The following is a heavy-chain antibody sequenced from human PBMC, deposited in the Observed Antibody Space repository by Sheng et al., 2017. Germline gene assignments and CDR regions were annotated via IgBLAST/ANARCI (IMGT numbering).Heavy chain of an antibody. J-gene: IGHJ5*02. Sequence: QVQLVQSGAEVKKPGSSVKVSCKASGGTFSSYTISWVRQAPGQGLEWMGRIIPILGIANYAQKFQGRVTITADKSTSTAYMELSSLRSEDTAVYYCARGAHPHDGFWSGYYWRGHWFDPWGQGTLVTVSS. CDR1: GGTFSSYT. D-gene: IGHD3-3*01. CDR3: ARGAHPHDGFWSGYYWRGHWFDP. V-gene: IGHV1-69*02. CDR2: IIPILGIA.